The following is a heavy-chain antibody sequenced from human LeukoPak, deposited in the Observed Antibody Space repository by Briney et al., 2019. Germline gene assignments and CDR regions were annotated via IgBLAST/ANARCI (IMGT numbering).Heavy chain of an antibody. CDR3: ARHGGYSSGWIYGMDV. V-gene: IGHV3-66*04. CDR1: GFTVSSNY. D-gene: IGHD6-19*01. CDR2: IYSGGST. Sequence: QSGGSLRLSCAASGFTVSSNYMIWVRQAPGKGLEWVSVIYSGGSTYYADSVKGRFTISRDNSKNTLYLQMNSLRVEDTAVYYCARHGGYSSGWIYGMDVWGQGTTVTVSS. J-gene: IGHJ6*02.